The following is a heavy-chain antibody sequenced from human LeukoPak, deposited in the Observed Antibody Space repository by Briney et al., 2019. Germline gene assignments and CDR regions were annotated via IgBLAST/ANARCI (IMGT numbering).Heavy chain of an antibody. CDR1: GFTFSTYW. CDR2: ISSTTGYM. V-gene: IGHV3-21*01. Sequence: PGGSLRLSCAASGFTFSTYWMSWVRQAPGKGLEWVSSISSTTGYMYYADSVRGRFTISRDNSKNALYLQMNSLRAEDTAVYYCARASWFGELRNFDCWGQGTLVTVSS. D-gene: IGHD3-10*01. CDR3: ARASWFGELRNFDC. J-gene: IGHJ4*02.